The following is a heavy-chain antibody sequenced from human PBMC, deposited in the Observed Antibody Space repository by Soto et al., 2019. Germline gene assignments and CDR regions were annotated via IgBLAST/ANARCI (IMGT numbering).Heavy chain of an antibody. J-gene: IGHJ6*02. Sequence: ASVKVSCKASGYTFTGYYMHCVRQAPGQGLEWMGWINPNSGGTNYAQKFQGWVTMTRDTSISIAYMELSRLRSDDTAVYYCARDANPIFGVVTPNAEYYYGMDVWGQGTTVTVSS. D-gene: IGHD3-3*01. V-gene: IGHV1-2*04. CDR1: GYTFTGYY. CDR2: INPNSGGT. CDR3: ARDANPIFGVVTPNAEYYYGMDV.